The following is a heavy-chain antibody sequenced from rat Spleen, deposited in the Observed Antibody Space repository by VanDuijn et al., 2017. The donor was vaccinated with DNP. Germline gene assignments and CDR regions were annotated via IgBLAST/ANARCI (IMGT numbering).Heavy chain of an antibody. CDR3: ARRNAIYYVMDA. Sequence: EVQLVESGGGLVQPGRSLKLSCAASGFTFSNYGMAWVRQAPTKGLEWVATISYDGSSTYYRDSVKGRFTISRDNAKSTLYLQMDSLRSEDTATYYCARRNAIYYVMDAWGQGASVTVSS. V-gene: IGHV5-29*01. D-gene: IGHD1-2*01. CDR2: ISYDGSST. J-gene: IGHJ4*01. CDR1: GFTFSNYG.